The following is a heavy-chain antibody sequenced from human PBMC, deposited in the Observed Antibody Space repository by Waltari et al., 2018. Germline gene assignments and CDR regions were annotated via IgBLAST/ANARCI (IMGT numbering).Heavy chain of an antibody. CDR3: ARTWGNSPPLGWFDP. CDR1: GGPFTDYS. D-gene: IGHD7-27*01. V-gene: IGHV4-34*01. J-gene: IGHJ5*01. CDR2: ISQSGVT. Sequence: QVQLHQWGAGLLKPSETLSLTCAVSGGPFTDYSWSWIRQPPGKGLEWIGEISQSGVTHYNPSLRSRVTMSVDTIKKQFSLMLTSVPAADTAVYFCARTWGNSPPLGWFDPWGRGTRVTISS.